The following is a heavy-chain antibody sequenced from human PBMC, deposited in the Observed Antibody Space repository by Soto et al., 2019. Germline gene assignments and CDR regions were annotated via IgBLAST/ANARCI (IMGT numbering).Heavy chain of an antibody. CDR1: GFSLANYP. V-gene: IGHV3-48*02. J-gene: IGHJ4*02. Sequence: PGGSLILSCVASGFSLANYPMNWVRQTPGKGLEWISYSSPRGDTIYYADSVEGRFTISRDNARNSLSLHMSSLRDEDSALYYCAKGHHTNVGWPYYFESWGQGVPVTVS. CDR2: SSPRGDTI. CDR3: AKGHHTNVGWPYYFES. D-gene: IGHD6-19*01.